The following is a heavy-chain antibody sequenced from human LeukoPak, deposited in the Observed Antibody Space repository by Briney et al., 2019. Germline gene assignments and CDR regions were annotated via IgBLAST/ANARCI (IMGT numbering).Heavy chain of an antibody. D-gene: IGHD3-22*01. Sequence: SETLSLTCAVYGGSFSGYYWSWIRQPPGKGLEWSGEINHSGSTNYNPSLKSRVTISVDTSKNQFSLKLSSVTAADTAVYYCARGRDYYDSSGYYNWFDPWGQGTLVTVSS. CDR1: GGSFSGYY. CDR3: ARGRDYYDSSGYYNWFDP. J-gene: IGHJ5*02. V-gene: IGHV4-34*01. CDR2: INHSGST.